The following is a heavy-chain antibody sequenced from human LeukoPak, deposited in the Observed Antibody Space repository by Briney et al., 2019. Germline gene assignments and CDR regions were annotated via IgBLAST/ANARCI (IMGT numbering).Heavy chain of an antibody. D-gene: IGHD3-22*01. V-gene: IGHV5-51*01. CDR2: IYPGDSDT. CDR1: GYSFTSYW. Sequence: GESLKISCKGSGYSFTSYWIGWVRQMPGKGLEWMGIIYPGDSDTRYSPSFQGQVTISADKSIGTAHLQWSSLKASDTAMYYCATTYYYDSSGSYYFDYWGQGTLVTVSS. CDR3: ATTYYYDSSGSYYFDY. J-gene: IGHJ4*02.